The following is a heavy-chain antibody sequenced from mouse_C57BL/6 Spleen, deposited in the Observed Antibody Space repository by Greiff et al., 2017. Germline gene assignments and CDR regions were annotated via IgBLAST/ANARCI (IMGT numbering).Heavy chain of an antibody. CDR1: GYTFTSYG. CDR2: IYPRSGNT. D-gene: IGHD2-4*01. CDR3: ATGYYDQGYFDY. Sequence: QVQLQQSGAELARPGASVKLSCKASGYTFTSYGISWVKQRTGQGLEWIGEIYPRSGNTYYNEKFKGKATRTADKSSSTEYMELRSLTSEDSAVYFCATGYYDQGYFDYWGQGTTLTVSS. V-gene: IGHV1-81*01. J-gene: IGHJ2*01.